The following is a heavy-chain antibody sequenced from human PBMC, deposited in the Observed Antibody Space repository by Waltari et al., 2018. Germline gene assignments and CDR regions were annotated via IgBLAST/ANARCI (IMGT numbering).Heavy chain of an antibody. D-gene: IGHD1-1*01. CDR1: GFTFSSYA. CDR2: ISGGGGST. Sequence: EVQLLESGGGLVQPGGSLRLSCAASGFTFSSYAMSWVRQAPGKGLELVSAISGGGGSTYYADSVKGRFTISRDNSKNTLYLQMNSLRAEDTAVYYCAKDRSYNWNTWDFDYWGQGTLVTVSS. J-gene: IGHJ4*02. V-gene: IGHV3-23*01. CDR3: AKDRSYNWNTWDFDY.